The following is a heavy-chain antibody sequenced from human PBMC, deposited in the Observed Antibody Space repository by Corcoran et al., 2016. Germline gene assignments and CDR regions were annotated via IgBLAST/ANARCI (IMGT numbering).Heavy chain of an antibody. D-gene: IGHD3-9*01. CDR3: ARGIQATGSFYFDY. V-gene: IGHV3-53*01. CDR1: GFSVSNNY. CDR2: IYSGGSN. Sequence: EVQLVESGGGLIQPGGSLRLSCAASGFSVSNNYMNWVRQAPGRGLEWVSVIYSGGSNYYADYVKGRCTISRDNSKNTLYLQMNSRSAEDTAVYYCARGIQATGSFYFDYWGQGTLVTVSS. J-gene: IGHJ4*02.